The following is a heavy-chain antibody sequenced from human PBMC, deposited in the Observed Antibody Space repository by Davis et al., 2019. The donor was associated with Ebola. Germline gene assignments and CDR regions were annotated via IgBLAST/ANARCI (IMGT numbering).Heavy chain of an antibody. J-gene: IGHJ4*02. Sequence: MPSETLSLTCTVSGYSISSGYYWGWIRQPPGKGLEWIGSIYHSGSTYYNPSLKSRVTISVDTSKNQFSLKLSSVTAADTAVYYCAREAPYCSGGRCYDYWGQGTLVTVSS. CDR2: IYHSGST. CDR1: GYSISSGYY. CDR3: AREAPYCSGGRCYDY. V-gene: IGHV4-38-2*02. D-gene: IGHD2-15*01.